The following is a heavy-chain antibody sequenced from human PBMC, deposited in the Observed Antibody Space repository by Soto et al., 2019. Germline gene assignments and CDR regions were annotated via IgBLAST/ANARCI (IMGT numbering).Heavy chain of an antibody. CDR2: IWYDGSNK. V-gene: IGHV3-33*01. CDR3: ARWGRPPPDMVRGVTRGAFDI. CDR1: GFTFISYG. J-gene: IGHJ3*02. Sequence: GGSLKPSCAAPGFTFISYGMHWVRHSAGKGLEWVAVIWYDGSNKYYADSVKGRFTISRDNSKNTLYLQMNSLRAEDTAVYYCARWGRPPPDMVRGVTRGAFDIWGQGTMVTVSS. D-gene: IGHD3-10*01.